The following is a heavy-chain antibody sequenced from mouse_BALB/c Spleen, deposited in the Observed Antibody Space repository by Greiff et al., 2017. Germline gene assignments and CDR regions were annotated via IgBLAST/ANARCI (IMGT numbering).Heavy chain of an antibody. V-gene: IGHV1-5*01. CDR1: GYTFTSYW. CDR3: TRLKIYDGYYEDAMDY. Sequence: VQLQQSGTVLARPGASVKMSCKASGYTFTSYWMHWVKQRPGQGLEWIGAIYPGNSDTSYNQKFKGKAKLTAVTSTSTAYMELSSLTNEHSAVYYCTRLKIYDGYYEDAMDYWGQGTSVTVSS. CDR2: IYPGNSDT. J-gene: IGHJ4*01. D-gene: IGHD2-3*01.